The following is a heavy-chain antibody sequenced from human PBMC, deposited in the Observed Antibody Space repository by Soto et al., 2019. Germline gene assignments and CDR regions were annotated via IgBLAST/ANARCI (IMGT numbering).Heavy chain of an antibody. J-gene: IGHJ6*02. D-gene: IGHD4-17*01. CDR3: ARGRKTTVTPYYYYGMDV. CDR1: GGSFSGYY. Sequence: SETLYLTRAVYGGSFSGYYWGWIRKPPGKGLEWIGEINHSGSTNYNPSLKSRVTISVDTSKNQFSLKLSSVTAADTAVYYCARGRKTTVTPYYYYGMDVWGQGTTVTVSS. CDR2: INHSGST. V-gene: IGHV4-34*01.